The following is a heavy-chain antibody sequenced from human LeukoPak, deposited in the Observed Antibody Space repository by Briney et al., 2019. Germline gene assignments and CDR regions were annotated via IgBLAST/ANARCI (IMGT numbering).Heavy chain of an antibody. CDR2: SGNT. D-gene: IGHD2-8*01. CDR3: ARLRLRFKSNGQSTSYEAVDI. J-gene: IGHJ3*02. Sequence: SETLSLTCTVSGGSISTYYWSWIRQPPGKGLEWIGYSGNTDYNPSLKSRVTMSVDTSINQFSLRLSSVTAADTAVYYCARLRLRFKSNGQSTSYEAVDIWGQGTVATVPS. CDR1: GGSISTYY. V-gene: IGHV4-59*08.